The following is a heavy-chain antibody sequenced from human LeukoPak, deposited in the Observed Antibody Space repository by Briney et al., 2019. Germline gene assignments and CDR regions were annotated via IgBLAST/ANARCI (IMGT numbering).Heavy chain of an antibody. CDR1: GGSISSHY. V-gene: IGHV4-59*11. CDR2: IYYSGST. J-gene: IGHJ6*03. CDR3: AREIWSGSFDYMDV. Sequence: PSETLSLTCTVSGGSISSHYWIWLRQPPGKGRVGLRYIYYSGSTNYNPSLNSRVTISENTSKNHFSLKMSSATAADTAVYYCAREIWSGSFDYMDVWGKGTTVTVSS. D-gene: IGHD3-3*01.